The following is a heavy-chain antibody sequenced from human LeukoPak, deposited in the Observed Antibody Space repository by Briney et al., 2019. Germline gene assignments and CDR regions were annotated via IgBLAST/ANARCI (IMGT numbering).Heavy chain of an antibody. V-gene: IGHV4-34*01. J-gene: IGHJ5*02. CDR2: INARGDT. CDR3: ARGQVPAARGYNWFDP. D-gene: IGHD2-2*01. Sequence: PSETLSLTCAVYGWSFQDYYWNWIRQPPGKGLEWIGEINARGDTNFNPSLKSRVTISVDTSKNQFSLRLTSMIAADTAVYYCARGQVPAARGYNWFDPWGQGTLDTVSS. CDR1: GWSFQDYY.